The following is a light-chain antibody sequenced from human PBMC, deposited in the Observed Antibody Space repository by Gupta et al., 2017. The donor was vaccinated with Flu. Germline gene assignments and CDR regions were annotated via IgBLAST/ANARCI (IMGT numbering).Light chain of an antibody. Sequence: EIVLTQSPATLSLSPGERATLSCRASQSVSSYLAWYQQKPGQAPRLLMYDASNRATGIPARCSGSGSGTDFTLTISSLGPEDFAVYYCQQRSNWSWTFGQGTKVEIK. CDR1: QSVSSY. CDR2: DAS. J-gene: IGKJ1*01. V-gene: IGKV3-11*01. CDR3: QQRSNWSWT.